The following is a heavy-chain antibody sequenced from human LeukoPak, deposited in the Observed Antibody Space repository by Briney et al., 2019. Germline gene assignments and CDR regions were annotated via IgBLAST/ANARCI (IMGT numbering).Heavy chain of an antibody. V-gene: IGHV4-59*11. CDR1: DDSFSSHY. CDR3: ARDLVTVTKGYDI. J-gene: IGHJ3*02. Sequence: SETLSLTCAVSDDSFSSHYWTWFRQPPGKGLEWIGYISYIGSTNYNPSLKSRVTISIDTSRNQFSLRLSSVTAADTAVYYCARDLVTVTKGYDIWGQGTMVSVSS. D-gene: IGHD4-17*01. CDR2: ISYIGST.